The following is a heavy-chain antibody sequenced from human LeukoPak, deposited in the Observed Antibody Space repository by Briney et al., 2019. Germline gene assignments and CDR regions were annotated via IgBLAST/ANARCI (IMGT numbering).Heavy chain of an antibody. V-gene: IGHV3-15*01. CDR1: GFTFTNAW. D-gene: IGHD5-18*01. Sequence: GGSLRLSCAASGFTFTNAWLNWVRQAPGKGLEWVGRIKSKTDGATTDCAAPVKGRFTISRDDSKSTLYLQMNSLKTEDTAVYYCTTDKDTPMVNYWGQGTLVTVSS. J-gene: IGHJ4*02. CDR3: TTDKDTPMVNY. CDR2: IKSKTDGATT.